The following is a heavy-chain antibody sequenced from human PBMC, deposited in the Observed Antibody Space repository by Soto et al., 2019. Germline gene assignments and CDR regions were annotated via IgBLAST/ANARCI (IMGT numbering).Heavy chain of an antibody. J-gene: IGHJ6*02. D-gene: IGHD2-15*01. CDR2: SRDKVRSHRT. CDR3: ARYLVVGYTYYGMDV. V-gene: IGHV3-72*01. Sequence: EVQLVESGGGLVQPGGSLRLSCAASGFTCSDHYMDWVLQAPGKGLEWVGRSRDKVRSHRTEFAASVKGRFTISRDDSKNSVYLEMNSLKTEDTAVYYCARYLVVGYTYYGMDVWGQGTTVTVSS. CDR1: GFTCSDHY.